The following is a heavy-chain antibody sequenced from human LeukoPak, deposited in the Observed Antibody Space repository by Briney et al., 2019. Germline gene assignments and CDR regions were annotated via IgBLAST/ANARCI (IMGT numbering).Heavy chain of an antibody. V-gene: IGHV1-2*02. Sequence: ASVKVSCKAYGYTLTAYYLHWVRQAPGQGLEGMGWISPNSGATKYAQKFQDRVTMTRDTSINTAYMELSRLRSDDTAVYYCARFSVGGRYDFDYWGQGTLVTVSS. J-gene: IGHJ4*02. CDR2: ISPNSGAT. D-gene: IGHD3-9*01. CDR1: GYTLTAYY. CDR3: ARFSVGGRYDFDY.